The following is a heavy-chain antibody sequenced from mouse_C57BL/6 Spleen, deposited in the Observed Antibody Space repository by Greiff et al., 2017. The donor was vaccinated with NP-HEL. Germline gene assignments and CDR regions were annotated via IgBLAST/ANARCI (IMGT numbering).Heavy chain of an antibody. CDR1: GYTFTSYW. V-gene: IGHV1-61*01. CDR3: ARLVGYYFDY. CDR2: IYPSDSET. J-gene: IGHJ2*01. D-gene: IGHD2-2*01. Sequence: QFQLQQPGAELVRPGSSVKLSCKASGYTFTSYWMDWVKQRPGQGLEWIGNIYPSDSETHYNQKFKDKATLTVDKSSSTAYMQLSSLTSEDSAVYYCARLVGYYFDYWGQGTTLTVSS.